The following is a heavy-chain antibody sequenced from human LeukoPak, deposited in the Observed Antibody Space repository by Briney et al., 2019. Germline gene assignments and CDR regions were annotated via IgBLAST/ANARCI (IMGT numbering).Heavy chain of an antibody. J-gene: IGHJ4*02. Sequence: ASVKVSCKASGYTFTDYYMHWVRQAPGQGFEWMGWINPNDGETNYAQKFQGRVTMTRDTSISTAHMEVSRLRSDDAAVYYCARANFLYCSSTTCLFDYWGQGTLVTVSS. CDR2: INPNDGET. V-gene: IGHV1-2*02. CDR1: GYTFTDYY. D-gene: IGHD2-2*01. CDR3: ARANFLYCSSTTCLFDY.